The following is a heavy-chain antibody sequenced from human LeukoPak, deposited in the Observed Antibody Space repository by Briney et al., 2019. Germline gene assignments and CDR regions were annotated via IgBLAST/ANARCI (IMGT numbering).Heavy chain of an antibody. CDR3: ARDGRLYYYDSSGYYLAY. Sequence: GGSLRLSCAASGFTFSSYAMSWVRQAPGKGLEWVAVIWYDGSNKYYADSVKGRFTISRDNSKNTLYLQMNSLRAEDTAVYYCARDGRLYYYDSSGYYLAYWGQGTLVTVSS. CDR2: IWYDGSNK. CDR1: GFTFSSYA. J-gene: IGHJ4*02. V-gene: IGHV3-33*08. D-gene: IGHD3-22*01.